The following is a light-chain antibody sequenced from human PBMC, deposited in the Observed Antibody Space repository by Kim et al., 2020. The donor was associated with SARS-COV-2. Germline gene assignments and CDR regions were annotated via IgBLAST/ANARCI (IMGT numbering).Light chain of an antibody. Sequence: GQTVVISCTGDRSNIGASYDVHCYQQFPGTAPKLLIFGNSNRPPGVPERFSGFKSVSSASLTIAGLQAEDEADYYCQSYDSSLSAIFGGGTQLTVL. CDR3: QSYDSSLSAI. CDR1: RSNIGASYD. J-gene: IGLJ2*01. V-gene: IGLV1-40*01. CDR2: GNS.